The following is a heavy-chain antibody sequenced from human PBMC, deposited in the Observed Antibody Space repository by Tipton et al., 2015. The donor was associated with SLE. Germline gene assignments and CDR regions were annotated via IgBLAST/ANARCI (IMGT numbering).Heavy chain of an antibody. CDR3: ARDQWLGRGDWYFDL. D-gene: IGHD6-19*01. V-gene: IGHV3-33*08. CDR2: IWHDGSTK. Sequence: SLRLSCAASGFTFSTYGMHWVRQAPGKGLEWVAVIWHDGSTKYYADSVKGRFTISRDNSKNTVYLEMNSLRDEDTAVYSCARDQWLGRGDWYFDLWGRGTLVTVSS. CDR1: GFTFSTYG. J-gene: IGHJ2*01.